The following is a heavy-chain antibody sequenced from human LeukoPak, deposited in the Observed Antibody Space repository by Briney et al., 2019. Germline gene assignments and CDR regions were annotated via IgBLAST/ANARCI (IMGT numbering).Heavy chain of an antibody. J-gene: IGHJ4*02. CDR3: AKGRGYSSGAHDS. D-gene: IGHD5-18*01. Sequence: PGGSLRLSCAASGFTFSSYGMSWVRQAPGKGLEWVSVINSGGTTYYADSVKGRFTIFRDSLKNILYLQMKSLRAEDAAVYYCAKGRGYSSGAHDSWGQGTLVTVSS. V-gene: IGHV3-23*01. CDR1: GFTFSSYG. CDR2: INSGGTT.